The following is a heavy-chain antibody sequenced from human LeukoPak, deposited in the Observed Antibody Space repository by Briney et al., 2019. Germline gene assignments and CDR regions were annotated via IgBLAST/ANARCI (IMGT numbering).Heavy chain of an antibody. CDR3: ARDVPRDFWSGYWNDAFDI. CDR1: GYTFTSYG. CDR2: ISAYNGNT. Sequence: ASVKVSCKASGYTFTSYGISWVRQAPGQGLEWMGWISAYNGNTNYAQKLQGRVTMTTDTSTSTAHMELRSLRSDDTAVYYCARDVPRDFWSGYWNDAFDIWGQGTMVTVSS. D-gene: IGHD3-3*01. V-gene: IGHV1-18*01. J-gene: IGHJ3*02.